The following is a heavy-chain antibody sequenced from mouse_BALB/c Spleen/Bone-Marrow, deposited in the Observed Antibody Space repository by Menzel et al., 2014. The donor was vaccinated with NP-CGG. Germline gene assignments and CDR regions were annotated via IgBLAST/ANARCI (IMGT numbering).Heavy chain of an antibody. CDR3: ARDY. V-gene: IGHV1-7*01. J-gene: IGHJ2*01. CDR2: INPSTGYA. CDR1: GYTFTDTW. Sequence: VQLQESGPELAKPGASVKISCKASGYTFTDTWIHWIKQRPGQGLEWIGYINPSTGYAEYNQNFKDKATLTVDKSSSTAYMQLSSLTSEDSAVYYCARDYWGQGTTPTVSS.